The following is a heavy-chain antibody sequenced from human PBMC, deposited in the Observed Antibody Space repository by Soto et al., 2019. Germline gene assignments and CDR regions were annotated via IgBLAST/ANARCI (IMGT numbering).Heavy chain of an antibody. CDR2: IVVGSGNT. V-gene: IGHV1-58*01. Sequence: AVKASCEASGFTFTSSAVQWGRQARGQRLEWIGWIVVGSGNTNYAQKFQERVTITRDMSTSTAYMELSSLRSKDTAVYYCAASVPAPTLVILVVANTGIGVFDCRGQGTTVTVS. CDR1: GFTFTSSA. CDR3: AASVPAPTLVILVVANTGIGVFDC. J-gene: IGHJ3*01. D-gene: IGHD2-2*03.